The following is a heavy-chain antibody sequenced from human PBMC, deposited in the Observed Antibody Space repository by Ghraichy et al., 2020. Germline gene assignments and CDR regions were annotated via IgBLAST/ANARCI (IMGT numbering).Heavy chain of an antibody. CDR2: ISSSSSYI. V-gene: IGHV3-21*01. CDR1: GFTFSSYS. Sequence: GALRLSCAASGFTFSSYSMNWVRQAPGKGLEWVSSISSSSSYIYYADSVKGRFTISRDNAKNSLYLQMNSLRAEDTAVYYCARGPIVTPSSFWSGYFSFDPWGQGTLVTVSS. CDR3: ARGPIVTPSSFWSGYFSFDP. D-gene: IGHD3-3*01. J-gene: IGHJ5*02.